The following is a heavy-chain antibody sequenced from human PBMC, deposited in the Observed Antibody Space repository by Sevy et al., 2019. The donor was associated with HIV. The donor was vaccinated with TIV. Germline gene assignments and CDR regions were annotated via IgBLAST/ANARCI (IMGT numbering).Heavy chain of an antibody. V-gene: IGHV1-2*02. CDR3: ARERVYCSGGSCNPGGWFDP. J-gene: IGHJ5*02. CDR2: INPNSGGT. Sequence: ASVKVSCKASGYTFNGYYIHWVRQAPGQGLEWMGWINPNSGGTNYAQKFQGRVTMTRDTSISTAYMELSRLRSDDTAVYYCARERVYCSGGSCNPGGWFDPWGQGTLVTVSS. D-gene: IGHD2-15*01. CDR1: GYTFNGYY.